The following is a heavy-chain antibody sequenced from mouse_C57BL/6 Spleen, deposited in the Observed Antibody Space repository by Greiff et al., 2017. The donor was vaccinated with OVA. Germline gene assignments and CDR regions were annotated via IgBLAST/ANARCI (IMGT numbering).Heavy chain of an antibody. J-gene: IGHJ3*01. V-gene: IGHV5-16*01. CDR2: INYDGSST. CDR3: ARDRDYYGSSYGFAY. D-gene: IGHD1-1*01. CDR1: GFTFSDYY. Sequence: VQLKESEGGLVQPGSSMKLSCTASGFTFSDYYMAWVRQVPEKGLEWVANINYDGSSTYYLDSLKSRFIISRDNAKNILYLQMSSLKSEDTATYYCARDRDYYGSSYGFAYWGQGTLVTVSA.